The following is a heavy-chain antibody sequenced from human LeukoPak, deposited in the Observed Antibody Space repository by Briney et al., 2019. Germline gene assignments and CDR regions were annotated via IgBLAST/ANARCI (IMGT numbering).Heavy chain of an antibody. J-gene: IGHJ4*02. CDR3: AREKGIVGATGLDY. Sequence: PGGSLRLSCAASGFTFSSYGMHWVRQAPGKGLEWVAVIWYDGSNKYYADSVKGRFTISRDNSKNTLYLQMNSLRAEDTAVYYCAREKGIVGATGLDYWGQGTLVTVSS. CDR2: IWYDGSNK. CDR1: GFTFSSYG. D-gene: IGHD1-26*01. V-gene: IGHV3-33*01.